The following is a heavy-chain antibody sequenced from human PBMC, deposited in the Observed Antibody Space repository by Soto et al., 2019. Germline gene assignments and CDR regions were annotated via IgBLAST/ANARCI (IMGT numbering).Heavy chain of an antibody. CDR3: ARVYCSGGSCYGIDY. J-gene: IGHJ4*02. CDR2: INTYNGNT. Sequence: GASVKVSCKASGYTFTNYGINWVRQAPGQGLEWMGWINTYNGNTNFAQRLQGRVTMTTDTSTSTAYMELRSLRSDDTAVYYCARVYCSGGSCYGIDYWGQGTLVTVSS. D-gene: IGHD2-15*01. CDR1: GYTFTNYG. V-gene: IGHV1-18*01.